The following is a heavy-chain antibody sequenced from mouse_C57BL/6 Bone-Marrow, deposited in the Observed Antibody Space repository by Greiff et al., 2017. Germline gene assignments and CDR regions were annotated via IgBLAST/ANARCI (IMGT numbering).Heavy chain of an antibody. V-gene: IGHV1-69*01. J-gene: IGHJ2*01. D-gene: IGHD1-1*01. Sequence: QVQLQQPGAELVMPGASVKLSCKASGYTFTSYWMHWVKQRPGQGLEWIGEIDPSDSYTNYNQKFKGKSTLTVDKSSSTAYMQFSSLTSEDSAVYYCARSTVVATDYFDYWGQGTTLTVSS. CDR2: IDPSDSYT. CDR3: ARSTVVATDYFDY. CDR1: GYTFTSYW.